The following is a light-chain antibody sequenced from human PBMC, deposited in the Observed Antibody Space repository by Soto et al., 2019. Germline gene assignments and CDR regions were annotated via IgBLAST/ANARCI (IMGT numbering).Light chain of an antibody. CDR3: QEYNNWPPLT. V-gene: IGKV3-15*01. CDR1: QSVNNK. Sequence: EIVMTQSPATLSVSPGERATLSCRASQSVNNKLAWYQQKLGQAPRLLIYGASTRATGIPARFSGSGSGTEFTLTISSLQSEDFAIYYCQEYNNWPPLTFGGGTEVEIK. J-gene: IGKJ4*01. CDR2: GAS.